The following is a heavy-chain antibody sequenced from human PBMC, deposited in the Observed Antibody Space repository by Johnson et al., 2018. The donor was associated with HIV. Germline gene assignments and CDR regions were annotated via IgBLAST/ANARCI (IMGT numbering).Heavy chain of an antibody. V-gene: IGHV3-30-3*02. CDR2: ISYDGSNK. CDR1: GFTFSSYA. J-gene: IGHJ3*02. Sequence: VESGGGVVQPGRSLRLSCAASGFTFSSYAMHWVRQAPGKGLEWVAVISYDGSNKYYADSVQGRFTISRDNSKNTLYLQMNRLRAEDPAVYYCAKPRTETAFDIWGQGTMVTVS. CDR3: AKPRTETAFDI.